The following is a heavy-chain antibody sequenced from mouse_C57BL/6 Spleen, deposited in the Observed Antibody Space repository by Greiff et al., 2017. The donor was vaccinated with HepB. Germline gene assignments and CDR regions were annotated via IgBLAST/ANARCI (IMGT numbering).Heavy chain of an antibody. J-gene: IGHJ2*01. D-gene: IGHD1-1*01. V-gene: IGHV1-55*01. CDR1: GYTFTSYW. Sequence: VKLQQSGAELVKPGASVKMSCKASGYTFTSYWITWVKQRPGQGLEWIGDIYPGSGSTNYNEKFKSKATLTVDTSSSTAYMQLSSLTSEDSAVYYCARTLNYYGSSPLDYWGQGTTLTVSS. CDR2: IYPGSGST. CDR3: ARTLNYYGSSPLDY.